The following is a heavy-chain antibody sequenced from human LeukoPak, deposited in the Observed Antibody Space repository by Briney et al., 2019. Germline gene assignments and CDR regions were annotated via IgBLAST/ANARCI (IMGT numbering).Heavy chain of an antibody. CDR2: VTGIVGRT. Sequence: GGSLRLSCAASGFGFSSYAVSWVRQGPGKGLEWVSSVTGIVGRTYYADSVAGRFTISRDNSKRTVYLQMNSLRAEDTAVYYCAKYMTPDTVAAIPPFDYWGQGTLVTVSS. CDR1: GFGFSSYA. V-gene: IGHV3-23*01. D-gene: IGHD5-12*01. CDR3: AKYMTPDTVAAIPPFDY. J-gene: IGHJ4*02.